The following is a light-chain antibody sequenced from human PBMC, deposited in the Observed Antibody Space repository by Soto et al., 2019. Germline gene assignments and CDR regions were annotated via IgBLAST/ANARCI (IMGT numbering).Light chain of an antibody. Sequence: QSALIHPRSVSGSPGQSVTISCTGTNSDVGGYNSVSWYQQHPGKAPKVMIYDVSNRPSGVPARFSGSKSGNTASLTISGLQAEDEADYYCCSSTSSNSYVFGTGTKLTVL. CDR1: NSDVGGYNS. CDR3: CSSTSSNSYV. V-gene: IGLV2-11*01. J-gene: IGLJ1*01. CDR2: DVS.